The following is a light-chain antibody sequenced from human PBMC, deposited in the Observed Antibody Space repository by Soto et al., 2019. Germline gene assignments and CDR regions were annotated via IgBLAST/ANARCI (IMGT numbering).Light chain of an antibody. V-gene: IGKV3-11*01. Sequence: EIVLTQSPATLSLSPGERATLSCRASQSVSSYLAWYQQKPGQAPRLLIYDASNRATGIPARFSGSGSGTDFTLTISILEPEDFAVYYCQQRSNWPPRFTFGGGTKVEIK. CDR3: QQRSNWPPRFT. CDR2: DAS. CDR1: QSVSSY. J-gene: IGKJ4*01.